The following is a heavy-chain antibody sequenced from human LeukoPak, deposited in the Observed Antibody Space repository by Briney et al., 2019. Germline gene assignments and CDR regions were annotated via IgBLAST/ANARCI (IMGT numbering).Heavy chain of an antibody. CDR1: GYTFTSYD. V-gene: IGHV1-18*01. J-gene: IGHJ5*02. Sequence: ASVKVSCKASGYTFTSYDINWVRQAPGQGLEWMGWISAYNGNTNYAQKLQGRVTMTTDTSTSTAYMELRSLRSDDTAVYYCAITTYCSSTSCYWRRFDPWGQGTLVTVSS. CDR3: AITTYCSSTSCYWRRFDP. D-gene: IGHD2-2*01. CDR2: ISAYNGNT.